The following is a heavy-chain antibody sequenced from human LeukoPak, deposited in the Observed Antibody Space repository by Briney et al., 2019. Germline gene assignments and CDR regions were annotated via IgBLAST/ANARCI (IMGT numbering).Heavy chain of an antibody. CDR3: ARVTEAPYYFDY. Sequence: GGSLRLSCAASGFTVSTNYMSWVRQAPGKGLEWVSVIYSDGRTYYADSVKGRFTISRDNSKNTLYLQMNSLRAEDTAVYYCARVTEAPYYFDYWGQGTLVTVSS. CDR1: GFTVSTNY. CDR2: IYSDGRT. J-gene: IGHJ4*02. V-gene: IGHV3-53*01.